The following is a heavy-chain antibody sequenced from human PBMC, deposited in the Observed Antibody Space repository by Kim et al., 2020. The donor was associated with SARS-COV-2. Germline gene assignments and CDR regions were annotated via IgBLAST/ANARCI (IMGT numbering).Heavy chain of an antibody. CDR2: ISYDGSNK. CDR3: ARESVDNYYYGMDV. J-gene: IGHJ6*02. CDR1: GFTFSSYA. Sequence: GGSLRLSCAASGFTFSSYAMHWDRQAPGKGLEWVAVISYDGSNKYYADSVKGRFTISRDNSKNTLYLQMNSLRAEDTAVYYCARESVDNYYYGMDVWGQGTTVTVSS. V-gene: IGHV3-30*04.